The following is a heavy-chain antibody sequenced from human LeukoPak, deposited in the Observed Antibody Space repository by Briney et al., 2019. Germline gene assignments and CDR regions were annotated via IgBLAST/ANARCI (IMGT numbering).Heavy chain of an antibody. D-gene: IGHD2-15*01. J-gene: IGHJ4*02. CDR3: VRLLAGCPGGRCRAHFDY. CDR2: VYYGGST. V-gene: IGHV4-59*01. CDR1: GDSINSNY. Sequence: SETLSLTCSVSGDSINSNYWSWMRQPPGKGLEWIGYVYYGGSTNYNPSLKSRVSMSVDTSKNQFSLNLSSVTAADTAVYHCVRLLAGCPGGRCRAHFDYWGQGTLVTVSS.